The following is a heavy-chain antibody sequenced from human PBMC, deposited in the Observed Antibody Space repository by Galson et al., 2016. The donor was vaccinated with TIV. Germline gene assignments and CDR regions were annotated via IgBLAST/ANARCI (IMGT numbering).Heavy chain of an antibody. V-gene: IGHV2-5*02. CDR1: GFSLSTSGVA. J-gene: IGHJ3*02. D-gene: IGHD2-2*01. CDR3: AHRRSVASAVLDAFDI. Sequence: ALVKPTQTLTLTCTFSGFSLSTSGVAVGWIRQPPGKALEWLALIYWDDDKRYRPSLKSRLTITKDTPKNQVLLTVTNLDPEDTATYYCAHRRSVASAVLDAFDIWGPGTVVPVSS. CDR2: IYWDDDK.